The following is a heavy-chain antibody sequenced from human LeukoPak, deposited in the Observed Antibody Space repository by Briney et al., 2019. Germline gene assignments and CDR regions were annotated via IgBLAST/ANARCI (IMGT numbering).Heavy chain of an antibody. J-gene: IGHJ5*02. Sequence: GGSLRVSCAASGFTFDDYAMHWVRQAPGKGLEWVSGISWNSGSIGYADSVKGRFTISRDNAKNSLYLQMNSLRAEDTALYYCAKGYGSGSYFPPWFDPWGQGTLVTVSS. CDR1: GFTFDDYA. CDR3: AKGYGSGSYFPPWFDP. D-gene: IGHD3-10*01. CDR2: ISWNSGSI. V-gene: IGHV3-9*01.